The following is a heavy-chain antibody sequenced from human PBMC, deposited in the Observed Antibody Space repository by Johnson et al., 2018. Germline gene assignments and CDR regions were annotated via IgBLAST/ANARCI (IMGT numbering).Heavy chain of an antibody. Sequence: VQLVQSGGGVVRPGGSLRLSCAASGFTFDDYGMSWVRQAPGKGLEWVSGISGRGGSTYYAESVKGRFNIPRDNSKNTLYLQRDSLRAEDTAVYYCAKDLGRSSSTRGDGAFDIWGQGTMVTVSS. V-gene: IGHV3-23*04. J-gene: IGHJ3*02. CDR2: ISGRGGST. CDR1: GFTFDDYG. D-gene: IGHD6-13*01. CDR3: AKDLGRSSSTRGDGAFDI.